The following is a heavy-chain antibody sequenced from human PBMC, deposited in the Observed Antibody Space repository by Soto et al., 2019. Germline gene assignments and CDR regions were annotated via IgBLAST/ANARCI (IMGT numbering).Heavy chain of an antibody. J-gene: IGHJ4*02. CDR3: ARGLHDDS. CDR1: GFSIGGNP. V-gene: IGHV3-53*01. Sequence: GGSLRLSCEVSGFSIGGNPMSWVRQAPGQGLEWVASIHTVGSTYYADSVQGRFTISRDNSKNTLFLQMNSLRVGDTAIHFCARGLHDDSWGQGTLGTVSS. CDR2: IHTVGST.